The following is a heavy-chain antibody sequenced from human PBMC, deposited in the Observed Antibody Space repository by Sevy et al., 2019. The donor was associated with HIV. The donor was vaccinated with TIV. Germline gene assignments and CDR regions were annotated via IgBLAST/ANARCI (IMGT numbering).Heavy chain of an antibody. CDR1: GFTFDDYA. J-gene: IGHJ4*02. CDR3: TRGLATADTLEYYFDY. V-gene: IGHV3-49*03. CDR2: ITRNSYEAYGGTT. D-gene: IGHD5-12*01. Sequence: GESLKISCTTSGFTFDDYAMSWFRQAPGKGLEWVAFITRNSYEAYGGTTDYGASVKGRFIISRDDSKSIAYLQMNSLKTEDTAVYYCTRGLATADTLEYYFDYWGQGTLVTVSS.